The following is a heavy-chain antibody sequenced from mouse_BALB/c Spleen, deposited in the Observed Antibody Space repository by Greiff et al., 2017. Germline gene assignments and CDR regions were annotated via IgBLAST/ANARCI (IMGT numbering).Heavy chain of an antibody. CDR1: GFTFSDYY. V-gene: IGHV5-4*02. J-gene: IGHJ3*01. CDR3: ARGGGNSFAY. D-gene: IGHD2-1*01. Sequence: EVQGVESGGGLVKPGGSLKLSCAASGFTFSDYYMYWVRQTPEKRLEWVATISDGGSYTYYPDSVKGRFTISRDNAKNNLYLQMSSLKSEDTAMYYCARGGGNSFAYWGQGTLVTVSA. CDR2: ISDGGSYT.